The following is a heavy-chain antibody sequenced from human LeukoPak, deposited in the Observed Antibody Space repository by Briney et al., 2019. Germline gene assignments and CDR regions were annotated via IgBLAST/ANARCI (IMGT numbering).Heavy chain of an antibody. V-gene: IGHV1-2*02. D-gene: IGHD5-12*01. CDR3: ARDRASGYDLRLFAY. CDR1: GYTFTGYY. CDR2: INPNSGGT. Sequence: ASVKVSCKASGYTFTGYYMHWVRQAPGQGLEWMGWINPNSGGTNYAQKFQGRVTMTRDTSISTAYMELSRLRSDDTAVYYCARDRASGYDLRLFAYWGQGTLVTVSS. J-gene: IGHJ4*02.